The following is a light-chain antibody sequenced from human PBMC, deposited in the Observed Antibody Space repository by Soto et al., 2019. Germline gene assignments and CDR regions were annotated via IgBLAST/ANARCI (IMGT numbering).Light chain of an antibody. CDR2: GAS. CDR1: QTLGNK. J-gene: IGKJ3*01. CDR3: QQHNAWPLT. V-gene: IGKV3D-15*01. Sequence: EIVMTQSPATLSVSPGETATLSCRASQTLGNKLAWYQQKPGQAPRLLIYGASTRATGIPARFSGSGSGTEFTLTIDSLQSEDFAIYYCQQHNAWPLTFGRGTKVDLK.